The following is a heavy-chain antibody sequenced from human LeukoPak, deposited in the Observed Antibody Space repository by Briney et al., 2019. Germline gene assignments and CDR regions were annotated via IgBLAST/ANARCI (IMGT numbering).Heavy chain of an antibody. D-gene: IGHD2-8*01. V-gene: IGHV3-30-3*01. Sequence: GGSLRLSCAASGFTFSGYPIHWVRQAPGKGLEWVAVISYDGGNKYYADSVKGRFTISRDNSKNTLYLQMNSLRAEDTAVYYCARDDVRGMDVWGQGTTVTVSS. CDR2: ISYDGGNK. CDR1: GFTFSGYP. CDR3: ARDDVRGMDV. J-gene: IGHJ6*02.